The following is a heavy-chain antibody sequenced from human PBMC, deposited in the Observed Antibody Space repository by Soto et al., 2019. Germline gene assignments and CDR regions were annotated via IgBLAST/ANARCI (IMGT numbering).Heavy chain of an antibody. CDR1: GGSISSGDYY. Sequence: SETLSLTCTVSGGSISSGDYYWSWIRQHQGKGLEWIGYIYYSGSTYYNPSLKSRVTISVDTSKNQFSLKLSSVTAADTAVYYCARADSRELERRQWFDPWGQGTLGTVSS. D-gene: IGHD1-1*01. CDR3: ARADSRELERRQWFDP. J-gene: IGHJ5*02. V-gene: IGHV4-30-4*08. CDR2: IYYSGST.